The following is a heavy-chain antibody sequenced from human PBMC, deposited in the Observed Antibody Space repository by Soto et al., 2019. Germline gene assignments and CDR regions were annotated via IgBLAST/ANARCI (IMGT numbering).Heavy chain of an antibody. D-gene: IGHD3-3*01. J-gene: IGHJ4*02. CDR3: ARGPTDYDLHYFDY. CDR2: ISAYNGNT. Sequence: ASVKVSCKASGYTFTSYGISWVRQAPGQGLEWMGWISAYNGNTNYAQKLQGRVTMTTDTSTSTAYMELRSLRSEDTAVYYCARGPTDYDLHYFDYWGQGTLVTVSS. CDR1: GYTFTSYG. V-gene: IGHV1-18*01.